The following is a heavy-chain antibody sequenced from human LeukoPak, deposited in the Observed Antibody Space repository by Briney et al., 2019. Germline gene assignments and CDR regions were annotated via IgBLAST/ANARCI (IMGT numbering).Heavy chain of an antibody. CDR3: ASWEFYFDY. Sequence: SETLSLTCTVSGGSISSETYYWGWIRQPPGKGPQWIGTIYYSGRTYYNPSLKSRVTMSVDTSKNQFSLKLSSVTAADTAVYYCASWEFYFDYWGQGILVTVSS. CDR2: IYYSGRT. J-gene: IGHJ4*02. CDR1: GGSISSETYY. D-gene: IGHD3-10*01. V-gene: IGHV4-39*01.